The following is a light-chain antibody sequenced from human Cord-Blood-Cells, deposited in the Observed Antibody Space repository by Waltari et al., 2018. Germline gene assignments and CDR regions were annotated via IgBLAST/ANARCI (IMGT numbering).Light chain of an antibody. CDR3: QQYYSTPLT. V-gene: IGKV4-1*01. Sequence: DIVMTQSPESLAVSLGERASINCKFSQSVLYSSNNKNYLAWYQQKPVQPPKLLIYWASTRESGFPGRFSGSGSGTDYTLTISSLQAEDVAVYYCQQYYSTPLTFGGGTKVEIK. J-gene: IGKJ4*01. CDR1: QSVLYSSNNKNY. CDR2: WAS.